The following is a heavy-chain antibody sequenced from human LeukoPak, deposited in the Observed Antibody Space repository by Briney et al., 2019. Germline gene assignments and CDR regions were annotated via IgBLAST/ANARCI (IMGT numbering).Heavy chain of an antibody. J-gene: IGHJ4*02. D-gene: IGHD6-13*01. Sequence: SETLSLTCAVSGGSISSYYWSWIRRPPGKRLEWIGYIYYSGSTNYNPSLKSRVTISVDTSKNQFSLKLLSVTAADTAVYYCARGMQQLYHFDSWGRGTLVTVSS. CDR2: IYYSGST. V-gene: IGHV4-59*01. CDR1: GGSISSYY. CDR3: ARGMQQLYHFDS.